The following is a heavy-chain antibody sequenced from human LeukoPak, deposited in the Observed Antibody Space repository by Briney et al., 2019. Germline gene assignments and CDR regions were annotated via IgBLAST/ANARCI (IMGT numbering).Heavy chain of an antibody. V-gene: IGHV3-21*01. Sequence: GGSLRLSCAASGFIFSNYAMSWVRQAPGKGLEWVSSISSSSSYIYYADSVKGRFTISRDNAKNSLYLQMNSLRAEDTAVYYCARDQNYYGSGSYYNPWFDPWGQGTLVTVSS. J-gene: IGHJ5*02. CDR3: ARDQNYYGSGSYYNPWFDP. CDR2: ISSSSSYI. D-gene: IGHD3-10*01. CDR1: GFIFSNYA.